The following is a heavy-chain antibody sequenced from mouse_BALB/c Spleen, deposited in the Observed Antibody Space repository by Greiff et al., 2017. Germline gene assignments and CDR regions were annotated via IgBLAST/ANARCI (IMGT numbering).Heavy chain of an antibody. CDR2: ISSGGSYT. CDR1: GFTFSSYG. J-gene: IGHJ2*01. CDR3: ARQGPNWDFDY. V-gene: IGHV5-6*01. Sequence: EVKLMESGGDLVKPGGSLKLSCAASGFTFSSYGMSWVRQTPDKRLEWVATISSGGSYTYYPDSVKGRFTISRDNAKNTLYLQMSSLKSEDTAMYYCARQGPNWDFDYWGQGTTLTVSS. D-gene: IGHD4-1*01.